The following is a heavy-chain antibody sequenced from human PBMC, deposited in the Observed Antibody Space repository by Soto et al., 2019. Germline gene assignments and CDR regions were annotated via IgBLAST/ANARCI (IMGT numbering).Heavy chain of an antibody. Sequence: GGSLRLSCAASGFTFSSYGMHWVRQAPGKGLEWVAVISYDGSNKYYADSVKGRFTISRDNSKNTLYLQMNSLRAEDTAVYYCAKSYSSFSLAIYGMDVWGQGTTVTVSS. J-gene: IGHJ6*02. CDR2: ISYDGSNK. D-gene: IGHD6-19*01. V-gene: IGHV3-30*18. CDR1: GFTFSSYG. CDR3: AKSYSSFSLAIYGMDV.